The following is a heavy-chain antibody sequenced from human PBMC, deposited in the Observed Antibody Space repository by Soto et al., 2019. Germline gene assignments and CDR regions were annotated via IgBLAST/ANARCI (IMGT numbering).Heavy chain of an antibody. J-gene: IGHJ4*02. CDR1: GVTFNNYA. D-gene: IGHD2-21*01. V-gene: IGHV3-23*01. CDR2: IISSGYST. CDR3: VEGSVVVDGTFDS. Sequence: GGSLTLSCAASGVTFNNYAMSWVRQAPGKGLEWVSAIISSGYSTYYADSVKGRFTISSDNYKNMLYLQMKNLRVEYTAVYYCVEGSVVVDGTFDSWGQGNLVTVSS.